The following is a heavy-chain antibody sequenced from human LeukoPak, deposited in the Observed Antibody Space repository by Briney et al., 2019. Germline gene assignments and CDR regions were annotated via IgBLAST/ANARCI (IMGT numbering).Heavy chain of an antibody. CDR1: GYSFTTHW. J-gene: IGHJ4*02. D-gene: IGHD1-26*01. Sequence: GESLRISCKGSGYSFTTHWIGWVRQMPGRGLEWIGIVYPDDSDTRYSPSFQGQVTISADKSTSTAYLQWSSLKASDTAMYYCARHGPPGSYSAGIVHWGPGTLVTVSS. CDR2: VYPDDSDT. CDR3: ARHGPPGSYSAGIVH. V-gene: IGHV5-51*01.